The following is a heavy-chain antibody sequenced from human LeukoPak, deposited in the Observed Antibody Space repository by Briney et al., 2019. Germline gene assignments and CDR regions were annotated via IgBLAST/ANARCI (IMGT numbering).Heavy chain of an antibody. D-gene: IGHD3-10*01. CDR2: IWYDGSNK. V-gene: IGHV3-33*08. CDR1: GFTFSSYG. Sequence: GGSLRLSCAAPGFTFSSYGMHWVRQAPGKGLEWVAVIWYDGSNKYYADSVKGRFTISRDNSKNTPYLQMNSLRAEDTAVYYCARDGGATMVRGVEYYYYGMDVWGQGTTVTVSS. CDR3: ARDGGATMVRGVEYYYYGMDV. J-gene: IGHJ6*02.